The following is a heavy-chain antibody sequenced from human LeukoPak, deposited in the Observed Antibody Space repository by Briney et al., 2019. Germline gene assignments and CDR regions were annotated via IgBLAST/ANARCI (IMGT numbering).Heavy chain of an antibody. J-gene: IGHJ3*02. CDR2: TYYSSKWYN. V-gene: IGHV6-1*01. CDR1: GDSVSSYSAA. Sequence: SQTLSLTCAISGDSVSSYSAAWTWIRQSPARGLEWLGMTYYSSKWYNDYALSVKSRITISPDTSKNQFSLLLNSVTLEDTALYYCAREDSSGSNGFDIWGQGTMVTVSS. CDR3: AREDSSGSNGFDI. D-gene: IGHD3-22*01.